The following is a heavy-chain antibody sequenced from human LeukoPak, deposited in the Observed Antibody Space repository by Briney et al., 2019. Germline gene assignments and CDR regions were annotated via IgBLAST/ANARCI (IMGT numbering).Heavy chain of an antibody. CDR1: GGSISSGGYY. J-gene: IGHJ6*02. CDR3: ARDGPQYGMDV. Sequence: PSQTLSLTCTVSGGSISSGGYYWSWIRQHPGKGLEWIGYIYYSGSTNYNPSLKSRVTISVDTSKNQFSLKLSSVTAADTAVYYCARDGPQYGMDVWGQGTTVTVSS. V-gene: IGHV4-61*08. CDR2: IYYSGST.